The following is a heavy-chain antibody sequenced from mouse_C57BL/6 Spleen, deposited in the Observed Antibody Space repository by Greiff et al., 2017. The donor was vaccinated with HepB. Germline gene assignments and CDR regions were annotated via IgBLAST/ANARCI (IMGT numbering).Heavy chain of an antibody. D-gene: IGHD2-4*01. CDR1: GFSLTSYA. V-gene: IGHV2-9-1*01. CDR3: ARGYYDYDVGWYFDV. CDR2: IWTGGGT. J-gene: IGHJ1*03. Sequence: VQGVESGPGLVAPSQSLSITCTVSGFSLTSYAISWVRQPPGKGLEWLGVIWTGGGTNYNSALKSRLSISKDNSKSQVFLKMNSLQTDDTARYYCARGYYDYDVGWYFDVWGTGTTVTVSS.